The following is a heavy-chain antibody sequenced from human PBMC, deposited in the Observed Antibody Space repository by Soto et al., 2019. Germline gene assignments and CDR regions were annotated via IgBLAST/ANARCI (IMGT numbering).Heavy chain of an antibody. V-gene: IGHV3-30*18. CDR2: ISYDGSNK. Sequence: QVQLVESGGGVVQPGRSLRLSCAASGFTFSSYGMHWVRQAPGKGLEWVAVISYDGSNKYYADSVKGRFTISRDNSKNTLYLQMNSLRAEDTAVYYCAKDHFGSGSYSSYYYYGMDVWGQGTTVTASS. J-gene: IGHJ6*02. CDR3: AKDHFGSGSYSSYYYYGMDV. CDR1: GFTFSSYG. D-gene: IGHD3-10*01.